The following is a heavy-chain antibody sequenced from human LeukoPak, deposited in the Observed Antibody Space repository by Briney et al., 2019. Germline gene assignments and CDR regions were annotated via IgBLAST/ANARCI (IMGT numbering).Heavy chain of an antibody. CDR3: ARRGRNITIDY. J-gene: IGHJ4*02. Sequence: PGGSLRLSCAASGFTFSNYWMHWVRQAPGKGLVWVSRINSDGINTSYADSVKGRFTISRDNAKNTLNLQMNSLRAEDTAVYYCARRGRNITIDYWGQGTLVTVSS. CDR1: GFTFSNYW. V-gene: IGHV3-74*01. D-gene: IGHD1/OR15-1a*01. CDR2: INSDGINT.